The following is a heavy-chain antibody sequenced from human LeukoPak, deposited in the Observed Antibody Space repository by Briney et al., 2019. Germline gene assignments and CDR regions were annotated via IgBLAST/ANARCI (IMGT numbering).Heavy chain of an antibody. V-gene: IGHV3-53*01. Sequence: GGSLRLSCAASGFTVSSNYMSWVRQAPGKGLEWVSVIYSGGSTYYADSVKGRFTISRDNSKNTLYLQMNSLRAEDTAVYYCARDLFPPLPTTMVVPPEFDYWGQGTLVTVSS. CDR2: IYSGGST. CDR1: GFTVSSNY. CDR3: ARDLFPPLPTTMVVPPEFDY. D-gene: IGHD4-23*01. J-gene: IGHJ4*02.